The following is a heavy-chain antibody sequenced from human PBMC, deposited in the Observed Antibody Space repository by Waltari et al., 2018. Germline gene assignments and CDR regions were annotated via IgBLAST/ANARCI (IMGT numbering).Heavy chain of an antibody. D-gene: IGHD3-9*01. CDR2: ITGSGVST. CDR3: AKVYFSSLDY. J-gene: IGHJ4*02. CDR1: GFTFRPYA. V-gene: IGHV3-23*01. Sequence: EVQVMESGGGLVQPGGALRLSGAASGFTFRPYAMTWVRQPPGKGLEWVSSITGSGVSTYYADSVKGRFTISRDNSKNTLYLQMNSLRADDTAVYFCAKVYFSSLDYWGQGALVTVSS.